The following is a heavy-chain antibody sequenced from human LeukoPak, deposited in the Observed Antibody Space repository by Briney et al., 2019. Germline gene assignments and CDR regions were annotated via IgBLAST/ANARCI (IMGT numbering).Heavy chain of an antibody. V-gene: IGHV1-69*05. D-gene: IGHD6-13*01. CDR2: IIPIFGTA. CDR3: ARALIAGDDY. Sequence: SVKVSCKASGGTFSSYAISWVRQAPGQGLEWMGGIIPIFGTANYAQKLQGRVTMTTDTSTSTAYMELRSLRSDDTAVYYCARALIAGDDYWGQGTLVTVSS. J-gene: IGHJ4*02. CDR1: GGTFSSYA.